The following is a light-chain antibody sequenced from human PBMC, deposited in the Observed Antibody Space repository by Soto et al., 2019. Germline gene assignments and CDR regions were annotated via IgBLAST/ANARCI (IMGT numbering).Light chain of an antibody. CDR3: AAWNDNLNGPSYV. CDR2: SDD. Sequence: QSVMTQPPSASGTPGQKVTISCSGSSSNIGSNAVNWYQQVPGTAPKLLIYSDDQRPSGVPDRFSGSKSGTSASLAISGLQSEDEAEYICAAWNDNLNGPSYVFGTGTKVTXL. CDR1: SSNIGSNA. J-gene: IGLJ1*01. V-gene: IGLV1-44*01.